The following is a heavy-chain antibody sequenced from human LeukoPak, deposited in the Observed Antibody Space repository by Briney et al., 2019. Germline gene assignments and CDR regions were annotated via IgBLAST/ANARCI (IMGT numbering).Heavy chain of an antibody. V-gene: IGHV3-7*01. CDR1: GFNFDDYA. CDR3: ARATASNWFDP. D-gene: IGHD2-21*01. J-gene: IGHJ5*02. CDR2: IKEDGSEK. Sequence: GGSLRLSCAASGFNFDDYAMHWVRQVPGKGLEWVANIKEDGSEKYYVDSLKGRSTISRDNAKNSLYLQMNSLRAEDTAVYYCARATASNWFDPWGQGTLVTVSS.